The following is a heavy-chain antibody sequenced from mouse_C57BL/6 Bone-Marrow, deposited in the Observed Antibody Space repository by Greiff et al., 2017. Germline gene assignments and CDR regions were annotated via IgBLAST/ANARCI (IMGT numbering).Heavy chain of an antibody. J-gene: IGHJ1*03. CDR3: ARAYYSNYWYFDV. Sequence: VQLQQPGAELVKPGASVKMSCKASGYTFTSYWITWVKQRPGQGLEWIGDIYPGSGSTNYNEKFKSKATLTVDTSSSTAYMQLSRLTSEDSAVYYCARAYYSNYWYFDVWGTGTTVTVSS. CDR1: GYTFTSYW. CDR2: IYPGSGST. V-gene: IGHV1-55*01. D-gene: IGHD2-5*01.